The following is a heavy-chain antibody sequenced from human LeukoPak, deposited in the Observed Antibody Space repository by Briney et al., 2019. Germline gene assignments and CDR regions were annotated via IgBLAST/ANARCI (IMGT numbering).Heavy chain of an antibody. D-gene: IGHD2-15*01. J-gene: IGHJ5*02. CDR3: ARVVASTSIDA. CDR1: GGSISSYY. V-gene: IGHV4-59*08. CDR2: IYYSGST. Sequence: ASETLSLTCTVSGGSISSYYWSWIRQPPGKGLEWIGYIYYSGSTNYNPSLKSRVTISVDTSKNRFSLKVTSVTAADTALYYCARVVASTSIDAWGQGTLVTVST.